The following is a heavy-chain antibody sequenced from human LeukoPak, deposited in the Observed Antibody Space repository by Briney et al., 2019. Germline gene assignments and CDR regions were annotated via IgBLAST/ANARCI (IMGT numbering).Heavy chain of an antibody. V-gene: IGHV4-59*01. CDR3: ARGPLELSY. CDR1: GDSISNYY. J-gene: IGHJ4*02. CDR2: IYYTGST. Sequence: SETLSLTCTVSGDSISNYYWTWIRQPPGKGLEWIGYIYYTGSTNYNPSLKSRVTISVDTSKNQFSLKLSSVTAADTAVYYCARGPLELSYWGQGTLVTVSS. D-gene: IGHD1-7*01.